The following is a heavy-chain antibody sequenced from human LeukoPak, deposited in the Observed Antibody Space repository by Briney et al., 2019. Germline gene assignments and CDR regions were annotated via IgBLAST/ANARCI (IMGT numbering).Heavy chain of an antibody. D-gene: IGHD4-23*01. V-gene: IGHV4-38-2*01. J-gene: IGHJ4*02. CDR2: IYYSGST. CDR1: GFTFSSYA. CDR3: VGGNSDIGLRY. Sequence: GSLRLSCAASGFTFSSYAMSWIRQPPGKGLEWIGSIYYSGSTYYNPSLKSRVTISVDTSKNQFSLKLSSVTAADTAVYYCVGGNSDIGLRYWGQGTLVTVSS.